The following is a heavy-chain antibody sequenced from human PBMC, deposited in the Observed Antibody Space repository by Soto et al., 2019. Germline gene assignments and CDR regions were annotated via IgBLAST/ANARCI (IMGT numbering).Heavy chain of an antibody. Sequence: SATLSLTCTVSGGSISSYYWSWIRQPPGKGLEWIGYIYYSGSTNYNPSLKSRVTISVDTSKNQFSLKLSSVTAADTAVYYCAGPGYDFWSGYYGYWGQGTLVTVS. V-gene: IGHV4-59*08. CDR2: IYYSGST. CDR1: GGSISSYY. D-gene: IGHD3-3*01. CDR3: AGPGYDFWSGYYGY. J-gene: IGHJ4*02.